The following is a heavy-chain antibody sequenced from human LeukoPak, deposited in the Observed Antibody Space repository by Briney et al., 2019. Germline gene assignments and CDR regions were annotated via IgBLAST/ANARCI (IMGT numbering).Heavy chain of an antibody. V-gene: IGHV1-18*01. CDR3: ARGIYYDSSGYPLNFDY. J-gene: IGHJ4*02. CDR2: ISAYNGNT. CDR1: GYTFTSYG. D-gene: IGHD3-22*01. Sequence: ASVKASCKASGYTFTSYGISWVRQAPGQGLEWMGWISAYNGNTNYAQKLQGRVTMTTDTSTSTAYMELRSLRSDDTAVYYCARGIYYDSSGYPLNFDYWGQGTLVTVSS.